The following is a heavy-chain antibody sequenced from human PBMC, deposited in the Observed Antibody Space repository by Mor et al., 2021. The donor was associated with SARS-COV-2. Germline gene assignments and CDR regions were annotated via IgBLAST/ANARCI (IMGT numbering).Heavy chain of an antibody. D-gene: IGHD3-3*01. Sequence: SGSTEYNPSLKSRVSISADTSKNQFSVKLSSVTAADTAVYYCAREQPNDLWSDRSGYMDVWGKGTTVTVSS. CDR2: SGST. CDR3: AREQPNDLWSDRSGYMDV. V-gene: IGHV4-30-2*05. J-gene: IGHJ6*03.